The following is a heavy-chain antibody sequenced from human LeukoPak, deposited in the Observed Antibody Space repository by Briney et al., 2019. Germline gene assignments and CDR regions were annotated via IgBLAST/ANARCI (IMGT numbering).Heavy chain of an antibody. CDR2: ISGSGGTT. D-gene: IGHD2-2*01. V-gene: IGHV3-23*01. J-gene: IGHJ4*02. CDR1: GFTFSNYA. CDR3: ATHCSSTSCYAY. Sequence: PGGSLRLSCAGSGFTFSNYAMSWVRQAPGKGLEWVSGISGSGGTTYYADSVKGRFTISRDNSKNTLFLQMISLRAEDTAVYYCATHCSSTSCYAYWGQGTLVPVSS.